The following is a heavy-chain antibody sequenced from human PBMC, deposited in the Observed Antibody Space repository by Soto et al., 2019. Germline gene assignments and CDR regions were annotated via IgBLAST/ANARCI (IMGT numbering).Heavy chain of an antibody. V-gene: IGHV3-23*01. J-gene: IGHJ6*03. CDR2: ISGSGGST. D-gene: IGHD3-10*01. CDR3: APKGRESYYMDV. Sequence: VGSLRLSCAASGFTFSSYAMSWVRQAPGKGLEWVSAISGSGGSTYYADSVKGRFTISRDNSKNTLYLQMNSLRAEDTAVYYCAPKGRESYYMDVWGKGTTVTVSS. CDR1: GFTFSSYA.